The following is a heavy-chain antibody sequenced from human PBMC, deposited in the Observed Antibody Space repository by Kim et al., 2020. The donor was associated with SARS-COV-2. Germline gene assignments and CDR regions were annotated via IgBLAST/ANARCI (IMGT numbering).Heavy chain of an antibody. Sequence: SETLSLTCTVSGGSISSGSYYWSWIRQPAGKGLEWIGRIYTSGSTNYNPSLKSRVTISVDTSKNQFSLKLISVTAADTAVYYCARSSMVRGAESAFDIWGQGTMVTVSS. V-gene: IGHV4-61*02. CDR1: GGSISSGSYY. D-gene: IGHD3-10*01. CDR3: ARSSMVRGAESAFDI. J-gene: IGHJ3*02. CDR2: IYTSGST.